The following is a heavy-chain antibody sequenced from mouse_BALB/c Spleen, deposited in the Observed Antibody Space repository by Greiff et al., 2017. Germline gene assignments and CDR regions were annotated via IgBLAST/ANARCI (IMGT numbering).Heavy chain of an antibody. CDR3: ANYGSCFAWFAY. D-gene: IGHD2-1*01. V-gene: IGHV5-6-5*01. CDR2: ISSGGST. J-gene: IGHJ3*01. CDR1: GFTFSSYA. Sequence: DVKLVESGGGLVKPGGSLKLSCAASGFTFSSYAMSWVRQTPEKRLEWVASISSGGSTYYPDSVKGRFTISRDNARNILYLQMRSLRSEDTAMYYCANYGSCFAWFAYWGQGTLVTVSA.